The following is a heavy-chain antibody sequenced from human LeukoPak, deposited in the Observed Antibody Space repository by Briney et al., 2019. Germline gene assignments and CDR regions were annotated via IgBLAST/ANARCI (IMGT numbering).Heavy chain of an antibody. CDR2: IRCRGSTI. V-gene: IGHV3-48*03. Sequence: GGALRLSCAASGFTLSSYEMNWVPQAPGKGLEWVSYIRCRGSTIYYADTVKGRFTIARDNAKNSLYLQMNSLRAEDTAVYYCAREDCRGGSCHFDYWGQGTLVTVSS. CDR1: GFTLSSYE. D-gene: IGHD2-15*01. J-gene: IGHJ4*02. CDR3: AREDCRGGSCHFDY.